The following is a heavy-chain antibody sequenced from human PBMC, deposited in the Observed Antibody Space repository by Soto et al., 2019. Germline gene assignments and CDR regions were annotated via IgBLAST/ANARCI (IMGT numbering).Heavy chain of an antibody. J-gene: IGHJ4*02. V-gene: IGHV4-4*07. Sequence: SETLSLTCTVSGGSINAFYWSWVRQPAGKGLEWIGRIFSSGSTSFNPSLESRVAMSVDTSKDHFSLKLSSVTAADMAVYYCAREGSYSAYDFAHGIQLWSFDFWGQGALVT. CDR2: IFSSGST. CDR3: AREGSYSAYDFAHGIQLWSFDF. D-gene: IGHD5-12*01. CDR1: GGSINAFY.